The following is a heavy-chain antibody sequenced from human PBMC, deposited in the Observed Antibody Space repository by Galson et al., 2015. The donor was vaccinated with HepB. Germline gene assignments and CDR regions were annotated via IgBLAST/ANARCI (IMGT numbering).Heavy chain of an antibody. D-gene: IGHD5-18*01. V-gene: IGHV3-30*04. CDR1: GFTFSSYA. Sequence: SLRLSCAASGFTFSSYAMHWVRQAPGKGLEWVAVISYDGSNKYYADSVKGRFTISRDNPKNTLYLQMNSLRAEDTAVYYCARDHRGYSLSHDAFDIWGQGTMVTVSS. CDR2: ISYDGSNK. J-gene: IGHJ3*02. CDR3: ARDHRGYSLSHDAFDI.